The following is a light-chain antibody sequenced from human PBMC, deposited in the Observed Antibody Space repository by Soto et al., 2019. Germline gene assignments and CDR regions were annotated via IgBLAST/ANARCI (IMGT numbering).Light chain of an antibody. J-gene: IGKJ3*01. CDR2: YAS. Sequence: DIVMTQSPATLSVSPGERVTLSCRACLTVSTNLAWYQQKPGQAPRLLIYYASTRATGTPARFSGSGSVKEFTLTISSLQPEDVATYYCQQYNNWPPGATFGPGTKVEIK. CDR3: QQYNNWPPGAT. V-gene: IGKV3-15*01. CDR1: LTVSTN.